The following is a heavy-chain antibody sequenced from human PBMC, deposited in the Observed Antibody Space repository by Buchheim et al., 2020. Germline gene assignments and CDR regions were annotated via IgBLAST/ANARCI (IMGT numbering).Heavy chain of an antibody. V-gene: IGHV1-69*06. CDR2: IIPIFGTA. J-gene: IGHJ4*02. CDR1: GGTFSSSA. Sequence: QVQLVQSGAEVKKPESSVKVSCKASGGTFSSSAISWVQQAPGQGLEWMGGIIPIFGTANFAQRFQGRVTITADKSARTAYMELSSLRSEDTAVYYCATGGVFYYDSSGYLDYWGQGTL. D-gene: IGHD3-22*01. CDR3: ATGGVFYYDSSGYLDY.